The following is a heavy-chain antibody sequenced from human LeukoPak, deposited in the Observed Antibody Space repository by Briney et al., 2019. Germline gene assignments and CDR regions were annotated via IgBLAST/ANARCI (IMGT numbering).Heavy chain of an antibody. CDR3: AKYHRPLTTTVTPDFDY. J-gene: IGHJ4*02. D-gene: IGHD4-17*01. CDR2: ISGSGGST. CDR1: GFTFSSYA. Sequence: GGSLRLSCAASGFTFSSYAMSWVRQAPGRGLEGVSAISGSGGSTYYADSVKGRFTISRDNSKNTLYLQMNSLRAEDTAVYYCAKYHRPLTTTVTPDFDYWGQGTLVTVSS. V-gene: IGHV3-23*01.